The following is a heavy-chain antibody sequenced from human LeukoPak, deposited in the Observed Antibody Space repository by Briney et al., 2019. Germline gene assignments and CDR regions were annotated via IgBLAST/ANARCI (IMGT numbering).Heavy chain of an antibody. Sequence: GGSLRLSCAASGFTVSYNYMSWVRQAPGKGLEWVSVIYSGGSTDYADSVKGRFTISRDNSKNTLYLQMSSLRAEDTAVYYCAREKVEMGTNPYFDIWGQGTMVTVSS. D-gene: IGHD5-24*01. CDR1: GFTVSYNY. CDR3: AREKVEMGTNPYFDI. V-gene: IGHV3-53*01. CDR2: IYSGGST. J-gene: IGHJ3*02.